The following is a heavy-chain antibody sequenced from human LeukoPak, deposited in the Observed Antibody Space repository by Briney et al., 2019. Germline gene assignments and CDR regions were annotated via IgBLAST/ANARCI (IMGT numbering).Heavy chain of an antibody. CDR2: SIPILGTA. V-gene: IGHV1-69*04. D-gene: IGHD3-10*01. Sequence: ASVKVSCKASGGTFSSYAISWVRQAPGQGLEWMGRSIPILGTANYAQKFQGRVMITADKSTSTAYMELSSLRSEDTAVYYCARNSEYYGSGSYYRNWFDPWGQGTLVTVSS. J-gene: IGHJ5*02. CDR1: GGTFSSYA. CDR3: ARNSEYYGSGSYYRNWFDP.